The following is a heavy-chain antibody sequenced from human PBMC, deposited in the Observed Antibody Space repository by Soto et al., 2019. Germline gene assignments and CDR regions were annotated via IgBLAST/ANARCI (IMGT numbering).Heavy chain of an antibody. CDR2: ISSIGST. CDR1: GGSISSGDYF. J-gene: IGHJ6*02. D-gene: IGHD3-9*01. CDR3: ARGLVIRPYYYHGMDV. V-gene: IGHV4-30-4*01. Sequence: QVQLQESGPGLVKPSQTLSLTCTVSGGSISSGDYFWSWIRQSPGKGLEGIGYISSIGSTYYNPSLKSRVSGSRDTSKNQFSLKLSSVTTTDTAVYYCARGLVIRPYYYHGMDVWGQGTTVTVSS.